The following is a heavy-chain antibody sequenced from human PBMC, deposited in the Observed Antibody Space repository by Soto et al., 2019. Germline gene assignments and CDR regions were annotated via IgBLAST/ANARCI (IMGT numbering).Heavy chain of an antibody. V-gene: IGHV3-48*02. CDR1: GFTFSNAS. CDR3: ARDHIYEFDN. J-gene: IGHJ4*02. CDR2: IRTTPSVI. D-gene: IGHD5-18*01. Sequence: GGSLRLSCAGSGFTFSNASLNWVRKAQGPGLERISYIRTTPSVIVNAESVKGRFTISRDNAKNSMYLQMNSPTDEDTAVYYCARDHIYEFDNWGQGT.